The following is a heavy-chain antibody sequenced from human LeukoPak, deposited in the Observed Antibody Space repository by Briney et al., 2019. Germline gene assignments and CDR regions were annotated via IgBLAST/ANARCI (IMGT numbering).Heavy chain of an antibody. Sequence: GGSLRLSCAASGFTFSSYGMHWVRQAPGKGLEWVAVIWYDGSNKYYADSVKGRFTISRDNSKNTLYLQMNSLRAEDTAVYYCAKALYGPYYFDYWGQGTLVTVSS. J-gene: IGHJ4*02. D-gene: IGHD2/OR15-2a*01. CDR3: AKALYGPYYFDY. CDR1: GFTFSSYG. V-gene: IGHV3-33*06. CDR2: IWYDGSNK.